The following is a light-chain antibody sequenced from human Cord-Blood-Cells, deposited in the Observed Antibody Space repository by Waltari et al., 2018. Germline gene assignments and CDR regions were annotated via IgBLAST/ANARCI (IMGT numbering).Light chain of an antibody. J-gene: IGKJ1*01. CDR1: QSVSSSY. Sequence: EIVLTQSPGTLSLSPGESATLSCRASQSVSSSYLAWYQQKPGQAPRLLICGASSRATGIPDRFSGSGSGTDFTLTISRLEPEDVAVYYCQQYGSSPWTFGQGTKVEIK. CDR2: GAS. V-gene: IGKV3-20*01. CDR3: QQYGSSPWT.